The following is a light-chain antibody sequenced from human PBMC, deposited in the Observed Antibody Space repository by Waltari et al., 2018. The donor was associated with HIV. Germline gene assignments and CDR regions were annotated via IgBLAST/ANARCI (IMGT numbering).Light chain of an antibody. J-gene: IGLJ3*02. CDR1: SSDVGGYNY. Sequence: QSALTQPASVSGPPGQSITIPCTGTSSDVGGYNYVSWYQQHPSKAPKLMIYDVSNRPSGVSNRFSGSKSGNTASLTISGLQAEDEADYYCSSYTSSSSLVVFGGGTKLTVL. CDR3: SSYTSSSSLVV. V-gene: IGLV2-14*03. CDR2: DVS.